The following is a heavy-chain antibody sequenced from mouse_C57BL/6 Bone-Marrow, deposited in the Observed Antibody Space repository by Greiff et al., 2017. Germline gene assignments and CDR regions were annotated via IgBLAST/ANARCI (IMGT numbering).Heavy chain of an antibody. J-gene: IGHJ4*01. Sequence: GGGLVQPKGSLTLSCAASGFTFNTYAMHWVRQAPGKGLEWVARIRSKSSNYATYYADSVKDRFTISRDDSQSMLYLQMNNLKTEDTAMYYCVRQLRLRGPMDYWGQGTSVTVSS. CDR3: VRQLRLRGPMDY. CDR2: IRSKSSNYAT. V-gene: IGHV10-3*01. CDR1: GFTFNTYA. D-gene: IGHD3-2*02.